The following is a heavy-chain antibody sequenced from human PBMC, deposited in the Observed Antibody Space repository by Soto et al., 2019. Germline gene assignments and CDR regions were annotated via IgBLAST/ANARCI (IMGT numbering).Heavy chain of an antibody. CDR3: AVDITGTPDWFDP. Sequence: GGSLRLSCAASGFTFSSYWMSWVRQAPGKGLEWVANIKQDGSEKYYVDSVKGRFTISRDNAKNSLYLQMNSLRAEDTAVYYCAVDITGTPDWFDPWGQGTLVTVSS. D-gene: IGHD1-7*01. CDR1: GFTFSSYW. CDR2: IKQDGSEK. V-gene: IGHV3-7*05. J-gene: IGHJ5*02.